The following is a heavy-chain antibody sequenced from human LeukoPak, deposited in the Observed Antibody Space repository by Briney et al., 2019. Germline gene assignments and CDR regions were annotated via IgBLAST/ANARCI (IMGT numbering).Heavy chain of an antibody. CDR1: GGSFSGYY. D-gene: IGHD1-26*01. J-gene: IGHJ2*01. CDR3: ASERPATENWFFDL. CDR2: INHSGST. Sequence: SETLSLTCAVYGGSFSGYYWSWIRQPPGKGLEWIGEINHSGSTNYNPSLKSRVTISVDTSKNQFSLKLSSVTAADTAVYYCASERPATENWFFDLWGRGTLVTVSS. V-gene: IGHV4-34*01.